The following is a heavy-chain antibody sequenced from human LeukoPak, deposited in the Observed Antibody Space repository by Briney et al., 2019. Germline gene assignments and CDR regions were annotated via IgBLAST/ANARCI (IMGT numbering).Heavy chain of an antibody. CDR2: IDWDDDK. Sequence: ESGPTLVNPTQTLTLTCTFSGFSLTTNGMCVTWIRQPPGKALEWLARIDWDDDKYYSTSLKTRLTISKDTSKNQVVLTMTNMDPVDTATYYCARGSSGPTRPHAFDIWGQGTMVTVSS. D-gene: IGHD3-22*01. J-gene: IGHJ3*02. CDR1: GFSLTTNGMC. V-gene: IGHV2-70*11. CDR3: ARGSSGPTRPHAFDI.